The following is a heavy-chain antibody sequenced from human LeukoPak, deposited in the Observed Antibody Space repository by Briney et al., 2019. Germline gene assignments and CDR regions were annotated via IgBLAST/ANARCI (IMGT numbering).Heavy chain of an antibody. J-gene: IGHJ4*02. D-gene: IGHD3-22*01. Sequence: PGGSLRLSCAASGFTFSSYSMNWVRQAPGKGLEWVSFISSSTIFIYYADSVKGRFTISRDNAKNSLYLQMNSLRAEDTAVYFCARGPPMYSYGSSAYHYDYFEYWGQGTLVTVSS. CDR3: ARGPPMYSYGSSAYHYDYFEY. CDR2: ISSSTIFI. V-gene: IGHV3-48*01. CDR1: GFTFSSYS.